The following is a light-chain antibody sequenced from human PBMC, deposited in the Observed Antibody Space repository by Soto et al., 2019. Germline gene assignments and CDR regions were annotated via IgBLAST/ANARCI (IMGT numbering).Light chain of an antibody. CDR1: SSDVGSYNR. CDR3: SSFTTSDTGV. CDR2: EVT. Sequence: QSALTQPPSVSGSPGQSVTISCTGTSSDVGSYNRVSWYQQPPGTAPELMIYEVTNRPSGVPDRFSGSKSGNTASLTISGLQAEDEANYYCSSFTTSDTGVFGGGTKLTVL. V-gene: IGLV2-18*02. J-gene: IGLJ3*02.